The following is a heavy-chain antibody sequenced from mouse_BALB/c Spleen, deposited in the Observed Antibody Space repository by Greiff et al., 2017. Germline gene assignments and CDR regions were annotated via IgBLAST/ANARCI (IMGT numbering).Heavy chain of an antibody. CDR1: GYTFSSYW. V-gene: IGHV1-9*01. Sequence: VQLQESGAELMKPGASVKISCKATGYTFSSYWIEWVKQRPVHGLEWIGEILPGSGSTNYNEKFKDKATFTADTSSNTAYMQLSSLTSEDSAVYYWARLTYYRNAMDYWGQGTSVTVSS. CDR2: ILPGSGST. CDR3: ARLTYYRNAMDY. D-gene: IGHD2-14*01. J-gene: IGHJ4*01.